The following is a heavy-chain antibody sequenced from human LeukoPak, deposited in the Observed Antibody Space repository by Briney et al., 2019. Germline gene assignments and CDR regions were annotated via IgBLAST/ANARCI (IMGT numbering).Heavy chain of an antibody. CDR3: ARGMDAEAFQN. J-gene: IGHJ1*01. D-gene: IGHD2-2*03. V-gene: IGHV1-2*02. Sequence: GASVKVSCKTSGYRFTAYPLHWVRQAPGQGLEWLGWINPHSGETNNAQKFQGRVTMTRDTSISVAYMQLSSLRSDDTAVYYCARGMDAEAFQNWGQGTLVTVSS. CDR2: INPHSGET. CDR1: GYRFTAYP.